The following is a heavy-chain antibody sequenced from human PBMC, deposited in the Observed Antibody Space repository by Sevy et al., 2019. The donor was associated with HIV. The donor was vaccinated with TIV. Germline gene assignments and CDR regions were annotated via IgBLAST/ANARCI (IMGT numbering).Heavy chain of an antibody. J-gene: IGHJ4*02. Sequence: GGSLRLSCAASAFTFSTYSMNWVRQAPGKGLEWVSSISSASDDIYYADSVKGRFTISRDNAKSSLYLQMNSLRAEDTAAYYCARGGISAPDDYWGQGTLVTVSS. CDR1: AFTFSTYS. CDR2: ISSASDDI. D-gene: IGHD2-21*01. CDR3: ARGGISAPDDY. V-gene: IGHV3-21*01.